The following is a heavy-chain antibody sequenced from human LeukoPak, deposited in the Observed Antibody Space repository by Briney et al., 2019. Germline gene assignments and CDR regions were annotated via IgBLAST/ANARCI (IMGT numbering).Heavy chain of an antibody. V-gene: IGHV4-34*01. CDR3: ARGAFGELRDNWFDP. J-gene: IGHJ5*02. Sequence: PSETLSLTCAVYGGSFSGYYWSWIRQPPGKGLEWIGEINHSGSTNYNPSLKSRVTISVDTSKNQFSLKLSSVTAADTAVYYCARGAFGELRDNWFDPWGQGTLVTVSS. CDR2: INHSGST. CDR1: GGSFSGYY. D-gene: IGHD3-10*01.